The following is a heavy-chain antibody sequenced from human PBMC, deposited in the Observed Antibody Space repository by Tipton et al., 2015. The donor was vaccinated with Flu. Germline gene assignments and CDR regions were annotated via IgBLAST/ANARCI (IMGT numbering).Heavy chain of an antibody. J-gene: IGHJ5*02. Sequence: TLSLTCTVSGGSISSDYWSWIRQPPGKGLEWIGYNSYSGNTNYNPSLKSRVTISLDTSKNQFSLKLTSVTAADTAVYYCARVGYCSGGSRYEYRWGRGTLVTVSS. V-gene: IGHV4-59*01. D-gene: IGHD2-15*01. CDR1: GGSISSDY. CDR2: NSYSGNT. CDR3: ARVGYCSGGSRYEYR.